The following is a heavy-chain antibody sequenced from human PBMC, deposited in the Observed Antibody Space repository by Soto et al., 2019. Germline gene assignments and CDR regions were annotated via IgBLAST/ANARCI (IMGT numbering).Heavy chain of an antibody. CDR3: ARHGSN. CDR2: IYYSGIT. J-gene: IGHJ4*02. CDR1: GVSISNSSYY. V-gene: IGHV4-39*01. Sequence: SETLSLTCTVSGVSISNSSYYWGWIRRPPGKGLEWIGSIYYSGITYYNPSLKSRVTISVDTSKNQFSLKLTSVTAADTAVYYCARHGSNWGQGTLVTVSS.